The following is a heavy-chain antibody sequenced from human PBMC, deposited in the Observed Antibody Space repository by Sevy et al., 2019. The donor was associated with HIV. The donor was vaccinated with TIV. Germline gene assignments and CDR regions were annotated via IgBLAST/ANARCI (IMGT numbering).Heavy chain of an antibody. CDR1: GFTFSSYS. CDR2: ISSSSSYI. V-gene: IGHV3-21*01. D-gene: IGHD5-12*01. CDR3: ARAKDGYNKD. Sequence: GGSLRLSCAASGFTFSSYSMSWVRLAPGKGLEWVSSISSSSSYIYYADSVKGRFTISRDNAKNSLYLQMNSLRAEDTAVYYCARAKDGYNKDWGQGTLVTVSS. J-gene: IGHJ4*02.